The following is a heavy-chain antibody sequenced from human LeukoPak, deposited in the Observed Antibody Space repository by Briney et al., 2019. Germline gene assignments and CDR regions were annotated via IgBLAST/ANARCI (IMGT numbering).Heavy chain of an antibody. V-gene: IGHV1-2*02. D-gene: IGHD3-10*01. CDR3: ARDTSLAYYGSGSYYNWFDP. CDR2: INPNSGGT. Sequence: ASVKVSCKASGYTFTGYYMHWVRQALGQGLEWMGWINPNSGGTNYAQKFQGRVTMTRDTSISTAYMELSRLRSDDTAVYYCARDTSLAYYGSGSYYNWFDPWGQGTLVTVSS. J-gene: IGHJ5*02. CDR1: GYTFTGYY.